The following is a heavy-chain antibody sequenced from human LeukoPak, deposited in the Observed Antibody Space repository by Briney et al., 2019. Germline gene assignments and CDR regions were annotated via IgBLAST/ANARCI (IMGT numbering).Heavy chain of an antibody. CDR1: GFSLSTSGVG. CDR3: VVSRIGVLWFGDNNIDY. Sequence: SGPTLVKPTQTLTLTCTFSGFSLSTSGVGVGWIRQPPGKALEWLALIYWNDDKRYSPSLKSRLTITKDTSKNQVVLTMTNMDPVDTATYYCVVSRIGVLWFGDNNIDYWGQGTLVTVSS. J-gene: IGHJ4*02. CDR2: IYWNDDK. D-gene: IGHD3-10*01. V-gene: IGHV2-5*01.